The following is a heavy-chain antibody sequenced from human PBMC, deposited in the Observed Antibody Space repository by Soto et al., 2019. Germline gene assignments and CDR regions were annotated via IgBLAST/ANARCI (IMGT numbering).Heavy chain of an antibody. CDR3: ARVDLRRSSLFWFDP. J-gene: IGHJ5*02. V-gene: IGHV6-1*01. D-gene: IGHD6-6*01. Sequence: TLSLICVISGDSVSSICDAWNWIRQSPSRGLEWLGRTYYRSKWYDDYAVSVRSRITINPDTSKNQFSLQLNSVTPEDTAVYCCARVDLRRSSLFWFDPWGQGTLVTVSS. CDR2: TYYRSKWYD. CDR1: GDSVSSICDA.